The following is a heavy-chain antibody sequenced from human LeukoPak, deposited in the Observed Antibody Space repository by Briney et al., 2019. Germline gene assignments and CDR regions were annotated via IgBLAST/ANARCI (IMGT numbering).Heavy chain of an antibody. CDR2: IFHSGST. D-gene: IGHD3-22*01. V-gene: IGHV4-39*01. CDR1: GGSISSNSYY. CDR3: ARRGYYDSSGYGY. Sequence: SETLSLTCTVSGGSISSNSYYWGWIRQPPGKGLAWIGTIFHSGSTDYNPSLKSRVTISLDTSKNQFSLKLSSVTAADTAVYYCARRGYYDSSGYGYWGQGTLVTVSS. J-gene: IGHJ4*02.